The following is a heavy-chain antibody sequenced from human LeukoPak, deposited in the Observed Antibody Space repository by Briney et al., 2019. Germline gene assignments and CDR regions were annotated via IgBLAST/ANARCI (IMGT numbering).Heavy chain of an antibody. V-gene: IGHV1-2*06. D-gene: IGHD2-21*02. J-gene: IGHJ4*02. Sequence: ASVKVSCKASGYTFTGYYMHWVRQAPGQGLEWMGRINPNSSGTNYAQKFQGRVTMTRDTFISTAYMELSRLRSDDTAVYYCARSWALLFDRLYFDYWGQGTLVTVSS. CDR2: INPNSSGT. CDR1: GYTFTGYY. CDR3: ARSWALLFDRLYFDY.